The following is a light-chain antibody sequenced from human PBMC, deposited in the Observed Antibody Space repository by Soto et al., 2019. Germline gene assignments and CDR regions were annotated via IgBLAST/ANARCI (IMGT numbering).Light chain of an antibody. V-gene: IGKV4-1*01. J-gene: IGKJ4*01. CDR1: QSVLYNSNNKNY. Sequence: DIVMTQSPDSLAVSLGERATINCKSSQSVLYNSNNKNYLAWYQQKPGQPPKLLIYWASTRESGVPDRFSGSGSGTDFTLTISRLQAEDVAVYYCQQYHLAPLTFGGGTKVEIK. CDR2: WAS. CDR3: QQYHLAPLT.